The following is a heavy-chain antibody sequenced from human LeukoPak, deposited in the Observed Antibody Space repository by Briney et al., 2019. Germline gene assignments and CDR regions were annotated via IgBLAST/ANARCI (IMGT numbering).Heavy chain of an antibody. J-gene: IGHJ4*02. CDR1: GFTFTSYA. D-gene: IGHD6-13*01. CDR3: VKDYGPKQLVFFDS. CDR2: ITGSGDST. Sequence: PGGSLRLSCAASGFTFTSYAMSWVRQAPGKGLEWVSAITGSGDSTFYVDSVKGRFTISRDNSENTLYVQMNSLRAEDTAVYYCVKDYGPKQLVFFDSWGQGTLVTVSS. V-gene: IGHV3-23*01.